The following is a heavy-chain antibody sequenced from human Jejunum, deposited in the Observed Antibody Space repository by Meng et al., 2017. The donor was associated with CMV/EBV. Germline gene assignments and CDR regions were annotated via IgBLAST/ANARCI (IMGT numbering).Heavy chain of an antibody. Sequence: WSWLRQPPGKGLEWIGDISPTASTHYNPSLKSRVTMSIDRSKNQFSLKVTSVTAADTALYYCARGRCTRTLCSTGTFDYWGQGTLVTVSS. J-gene: IGHJ4*02. CDR2: ISPTAST. D-gene: IGHD2-2*02. CDR3: ARGRCTRTLCSTGTFDY. V-gene: IGHV4-4*02.